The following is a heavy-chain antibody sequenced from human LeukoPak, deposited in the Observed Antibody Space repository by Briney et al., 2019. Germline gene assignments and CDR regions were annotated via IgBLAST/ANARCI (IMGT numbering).Heavy chain of an antibody. D-gene: IGHD3-10*01. V-gene: IGHV3-33*01. J-gene: IGHJ4*02. Sequence: PGGSLRLSCAASGFTFSSNGMHWVRQAPGKGLEWVTVIWTDGSNKYYADSVKGRFTISRDNSKNSLYLQMNNLRAEDTAVYYCARRGSGTYDFDYRGQGTLVTVSS. CDR1: GFTFSSNG. CDR2: IWTDGSNK. CDR3: ARRGSGTYDFDY.